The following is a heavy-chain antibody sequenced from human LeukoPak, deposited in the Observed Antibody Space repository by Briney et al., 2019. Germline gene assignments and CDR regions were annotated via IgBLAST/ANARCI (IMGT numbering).Heavy chain of an antibody. CDR3: ARPIGRSRDYVRYFDL. J-gene: IGHJ2*01. V-gene: IGHV1-8*01. Sequence: GASVKVSCKASGYTFTSYDINWVRQATGQGLEWMGWMNPNSGNTGYAQKFQGRVTMTRNTSISTAYMELSSLRSEDTAVYYCARPIGRSRDYVRYFDLWGRGTLVTVSS. D-gene: IGHD4-17*01. CDR2: MNPNSGNT. CDR1: GYTFTSYD.